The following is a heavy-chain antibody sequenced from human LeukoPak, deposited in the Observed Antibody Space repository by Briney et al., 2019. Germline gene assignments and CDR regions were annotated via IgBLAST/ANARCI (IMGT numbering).Heavy chain of an antibody. CDR3: ARETARLAY. Sequence: GRSLRLSCAASGFTFSSYSMNWVRQAPGKWLEWVSSISSSSSYIYYPDSVEGRFTFSRDNAKNSLYLQLNRLRAQDTTAYYCARETARLAYWGQGTLVTVSS. V-gene: IGHV3-21*01. CDR2: ISSSSSYI. D-gene: IGHD6-6*01. J-gene: IGHJ4*02. CDR1: GFTFSSYS.